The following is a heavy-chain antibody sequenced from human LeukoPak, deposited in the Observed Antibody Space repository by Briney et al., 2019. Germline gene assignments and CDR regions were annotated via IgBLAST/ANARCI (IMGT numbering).Heavy chain of an antibody. CDR3: ARGIHQYYYGSGSYYNGPYNWFDP. CDR1: GYTFTSYG. D-gene: IGHD3-10*01. Sequence: ASVKVSCKASGYTFTSYGISWVRQAPGQGLEWMGWINPNSGGTNYAQKFQGRVTMTRDTSISTAYMELSRLRSDDTAVYYCARGIHQYYYGSGSYYNGPYNWFDPWGQGTLVTVSS. V-gene: IGHV1-2*02. J-gene: IGHJ5*02. CDR2: INPNSGGT.